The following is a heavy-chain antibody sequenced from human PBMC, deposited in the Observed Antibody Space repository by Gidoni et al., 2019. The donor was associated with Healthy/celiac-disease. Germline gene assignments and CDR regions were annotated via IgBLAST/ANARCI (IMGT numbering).Heavy chain of an antibody. J-gene: IGHJ3*02. V-gene: IGHV3-23*01. D-gene: IGHD5-18*01. CDR3: ARIQLWLRGAFDI. Sequence: EVQLLESGGGLVQPGGSLRLSCAASGFTFSSYAMSWVRQAPGKGLEWVSAISGSGGSTYYADSVKGRFTISRDNSKNTLYLQMNSLRAEDTAVYYCARIQLWLRGAFDIWGQGTMVTVSS. CDR1: GFTFSSYA. CDR2: ISGSGGST.